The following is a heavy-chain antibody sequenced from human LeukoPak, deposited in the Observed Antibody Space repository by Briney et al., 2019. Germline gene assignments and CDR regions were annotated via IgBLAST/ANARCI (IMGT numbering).Heavy chain of an antibody. J-gene: IGHJ3*02. CDR1: GGTISSYY. CDR3: ATSEMAYGAFYI. CDR2: IYYSGST. D-gene: IGHD5-24*01. Sequence: AETLPLTGTVSGGTISSYYWSWIRQPPGKGLDWIGYIYYSGSTHYNPPLTSRGTISLDTSKNQFSPKLSSVTAADTAAYYCATSEMAYGAFYIWGQGTMVTVFS. V-gene: IGHV4-59*13.